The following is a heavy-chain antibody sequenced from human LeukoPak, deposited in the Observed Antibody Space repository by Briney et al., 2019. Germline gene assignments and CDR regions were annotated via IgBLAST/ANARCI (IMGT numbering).Heavy chain of an antibody. J-gene: IGHJ6*03. CDR1: GGSISSYY. D-gene: IGHD4-17*01. V-gene: IGHV4-4*07. CDR3: ARATVTTNYYYYMDV. CDR2: IYTSGST. Sequence: SETLSLTCTVSGGSISSYYWSWIRPPAGKGLEWIGRIYTSGSTNYTPSLKSRVTMSVDTSKNQFSLKLSSVTAADTAVYYCARATVTTNYYYYMDVWGKGTTVTVSS.